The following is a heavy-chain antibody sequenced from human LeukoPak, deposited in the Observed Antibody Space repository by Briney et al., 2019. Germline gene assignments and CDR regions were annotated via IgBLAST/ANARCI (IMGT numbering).Heavy chain of an antibody. CDR2: IYTSGST. Sequence: PSETLSLTCTVSGGSISSSSYYWGWVRQPAGKGLEWIGRIYTSGSTNYNPSLKSRVTMSVDTSKNQFSLKLSSVTAADTAVYYCARGSNVLRYFDWLLYFDPWGQGTLVTVSS. CDR3: ARGSNVLRYFDWLLYFDP. D-gene: IGHD3-9*01. CDR1: GGSISSSSYY. V-gene: IGHV4-61*02. J-gene: IGHJ5*02.